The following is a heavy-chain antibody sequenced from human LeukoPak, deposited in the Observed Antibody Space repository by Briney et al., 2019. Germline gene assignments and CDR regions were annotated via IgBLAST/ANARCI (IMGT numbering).Heavy chain of an antibody. CDR3: ASMRDGHTYFDY. D-gene: IGHD5-24*01. Sequence: GGSLRLSCAASGFTFSNYMMHWVRQAPGKGLEWVSSISSSSSYIYYADSVKGRFTISRDNAKNSLYLQMNSLRAEDTAVYYCASMRDGHTYFDYWGQGTLVTVSS. V-gene: IGHV3-21*01. J-gene: IGHJ4*02. CDR1: GFTFSNYM. CDR2: ISSSSSYI.